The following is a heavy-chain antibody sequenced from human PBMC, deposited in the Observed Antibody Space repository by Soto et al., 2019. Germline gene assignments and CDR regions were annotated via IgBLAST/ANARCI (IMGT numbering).Heavy chain of an antibody. V-gene: IGHV3-23*01. Sequence: GGSLRLSCAASGFNFRNYAINWVRQAPWKGLEWVSAISNSGVNTYYADSVKGRFTTSRGNSKSTLYLRMNSLRAEDTAVYYCAKDRVIPAGIWSGFDFWGQGALVTVCS. CDR3: AKDRVIPAGIWSGFDF. CDR1: GFNFRNYA. CDR2: ISNSGVNT. D-gene: IGHD2-2*02. J-gene: IGHJ4*02.